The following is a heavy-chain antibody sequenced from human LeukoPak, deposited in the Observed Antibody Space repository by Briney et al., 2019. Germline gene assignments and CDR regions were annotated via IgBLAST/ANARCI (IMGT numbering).Heavy chain of an antibody. Sequence: GRSLRLSCAASGFTFSSYGMHWVRQAPGKGLERVAVIWYDGSNKYYADSVKGRFTISRDNSKNTLYLQMNSLRAEDTAVYYCAREIQLWPYYFDYWGQGTLVTVSS. CDR2: IWYDGSNK. CDR1: GFTFSSYG. V-gene: IGHV3-33*01. CDR3: AREIQLWPYYFDY. D-gene: IGHD5-18*01. J-gene: IGHJ4*02.